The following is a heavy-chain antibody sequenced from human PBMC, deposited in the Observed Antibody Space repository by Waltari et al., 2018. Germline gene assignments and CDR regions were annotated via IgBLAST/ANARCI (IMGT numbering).Heavy chain of an antibody. CDR3: ARGGDRYYFDY. Sequence: QVQLVQSGTEVKKPGSSVKVSCKASGGTFSTYTISWVRQAPGQGLEWMGGINPNSGGTNYAQKFQGRVTMTRDTSISTAYMELSRLRSDDTAVYYCARGGDRYYFDYWGQGTLVTVSS. V-gene: IGHV1-2*02. J-gene: IGHJ4*02. D-gene: IGHD3-22*01. CDR1: GGTFSTYT. CDR2: INPNSGGT.